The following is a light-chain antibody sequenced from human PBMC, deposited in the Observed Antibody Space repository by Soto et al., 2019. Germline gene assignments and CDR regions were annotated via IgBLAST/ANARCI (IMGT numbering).Light chain of an antibody. Sequence: DIQMTQSPSTLSASVGDTVTITCRASQSLSYWLAWYQQKPGQAPKLLIHKASTLESGVPSRVSGSGSGTEFTLTISSLQPDDFATFYCQQYDRFPYTFGQGTKLEIK. CDR3: QQYDRFPYT. J-gene: IGKJ2*01. CDR2: KAS. V-gene: IGKV1-5*03. CDR1: QSLSYW.